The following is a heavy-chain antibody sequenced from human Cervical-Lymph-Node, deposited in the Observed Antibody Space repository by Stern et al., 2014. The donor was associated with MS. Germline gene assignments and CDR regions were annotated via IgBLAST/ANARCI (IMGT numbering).Heavy chain of an antibody. J-gene: IGHJ6*02. CDR3: ARDDFGGYYAMDV. CDR2: SNPNNGGT. D-gene: IGHD3/OR15-3a*01. Sequence: VQLVESGAEVKKPGASVKVSCKASGYTFTGYYIHWVRQAPGQGLEWMGRSNPNNGGTNYAQKFQGRVTMTRDTSISTAYMELSRLRSDDTAVYYCARDDFGGYYAMDVWGQGTTVTVSS. V-gene: IGHV1-2*06. CDR1: GYTFTGYY.